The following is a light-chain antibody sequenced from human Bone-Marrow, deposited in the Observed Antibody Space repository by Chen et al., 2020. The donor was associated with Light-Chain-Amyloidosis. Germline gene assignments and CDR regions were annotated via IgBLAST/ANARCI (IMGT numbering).Light chain of an antibody. CDR3: QVWDRSSDRPV. CDR1: NIGSTS. J-gene: IGLJ3*02. V-gene: IGLV3-21*02. Sequence: SYVLTQPSSGPVDAGQPATSACGGNNIGSTSVHWYQQTPGQAPLLVVYDDSDRPAGIPERLYGSKSGNTATLTISRVEAGDEADYYCQVWDRSSDRPVFGGGTKLTVL. CDR2: DDS.